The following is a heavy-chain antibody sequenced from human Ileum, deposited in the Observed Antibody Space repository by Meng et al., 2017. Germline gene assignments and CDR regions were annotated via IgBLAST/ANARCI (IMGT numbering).Heavy chain of an antibody. CDR1: GDPMGNSRG. CDR3: ARERIRQLGLFDS. D-gene: IGHD5-24*01. Sequence: SGASLVHPLGDLYLAWPVSGDPMGNSRGWSGLPQPTVRGVEWIVKISNSGKTVYSVSLKIRVRISTAKSNNQFSLPLNSVTAADTTMYYCARERIRQLGLFDSWGQGTLVTVSS. CDR2: ISNSGKT. J-gene: IGHJ4*02. V-gene: IGHV4-4*02.